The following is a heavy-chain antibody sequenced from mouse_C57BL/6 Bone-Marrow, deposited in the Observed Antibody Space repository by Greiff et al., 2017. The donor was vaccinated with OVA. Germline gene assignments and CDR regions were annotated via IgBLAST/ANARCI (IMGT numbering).Heavy chain of an antibody. CDR2: ISDGGSYT. V-gene: IGHV5-4*01. CDR3: ARDRYYGSLFDY. CDR1: GFTFSSYA. J-gene: IGHJ2*01. D-gene: IGHD1-1*01. Sequence: EVHLVESGGGLVKPGGSLKLSCAASGFTFSSYAMSWVRQTPEKRLEWVATISDGGSYTYYPDNVKGRFTISRDNAKNNLYLQMSHLKSEDTAMYYCARDRYYGSLFDYWGQGTTLTVSS.